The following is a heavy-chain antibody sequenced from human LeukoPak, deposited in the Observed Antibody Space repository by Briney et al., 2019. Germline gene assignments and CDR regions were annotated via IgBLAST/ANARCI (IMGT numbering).Heavy chain of an antibody. CDR2: IKQDGSEK. J-gene: IGHJ4*02. Sequence: GGSLRLSCADSGFRFSDYWMDWVRQAPGKGMEWVANIKQDGSEKNYADSVKGRFTISRDNAKNSLYLQMNSLRVEDTAVYYCSRTLDYWGQGALVTVSS. CDR1: GFRFSDYW. V-gene: IGHV3-7*01. CDR3: SRTLDY.